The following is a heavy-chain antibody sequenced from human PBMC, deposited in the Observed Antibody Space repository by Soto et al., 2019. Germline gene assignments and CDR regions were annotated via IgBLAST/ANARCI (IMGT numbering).Heavy chain of an antibody. J-gene: IGHJ4*02. CDR2: INAGNGNT. Sequence: GASVKVSCKASGYTFTSYAMHWVRQAPGQRLEWMGWINAGNGNTKYSQKFQGRVTITRDTSASTAYMELSSLRSEDTAVYYCARDNDGYSYGGRAYYFDYWGQGTLVTVSS. CDR1: GYTFTSYA. D-gene: IGHD5-18*01. V-gene: IGHV1-3*01. CDR3: ARDNDGYSYGGRAYYFDY.